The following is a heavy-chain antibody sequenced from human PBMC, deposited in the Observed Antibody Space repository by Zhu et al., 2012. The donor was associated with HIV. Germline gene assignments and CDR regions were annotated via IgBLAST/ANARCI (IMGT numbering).Heavy chain of an antibody. CDR2: VYYSGTT. CDR1: GVSISSGDYY. V-gene: IGHV4-30-4*08. D-gene: IGHD3-10*01. J-gene: IGHJ4*02. Sequence: QVQLQESGPGLVKPSQTLSLTCTVSGVSISSGDYYWSWIRQPPGKGLEWIGYVYYSGTTYYNPSLKSRITISVDTSKNQFSLKLSSVTAADTAVYYCARYYYASGRTIDYWGQGTLVTVSS. CDR3: ARYYYASGRTIDY.